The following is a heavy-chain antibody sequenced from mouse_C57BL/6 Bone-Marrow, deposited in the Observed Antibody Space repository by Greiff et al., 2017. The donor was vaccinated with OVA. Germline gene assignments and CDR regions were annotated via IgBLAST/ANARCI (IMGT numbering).Heavy chain of an antibody. CDR3: ARFWFVGSHGYFDV. J-gene: IGHJ1*03. V-gene: IGHV1-55*01. CDR2: IYPGSGST. D-gene: IGHD1-1*01. CDR1: GYTFTSYW. Sequence: VQLQQSGAELVKPGASVKMSCKASGYTFTSYWITWVKQRPGQGLEWIGDIYPGSGSTNYNEKFKSKATLTVDTSSSTAYMQLSSLTSEDSAVYYCARFWFVGSHGYFDVWGTGTTVTVSS.